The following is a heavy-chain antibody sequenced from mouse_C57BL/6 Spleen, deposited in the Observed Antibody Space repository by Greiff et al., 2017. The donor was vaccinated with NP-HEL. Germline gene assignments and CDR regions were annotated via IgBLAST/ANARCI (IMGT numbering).Heavy chain of an antibody. CDR3: ARGGPYGYFDY. CDR1: GYTFTDYY. CDR2: IYPGSGNT. J-gene: IGHJ2*01. Sequence: QVQLQQSGAELVRPGASVKLSCRASGYTFTDYYINWVKQRPGQGLEWIARIYPGSGNTYYNEKFKGKATLTAEKSSSTAYMQLSSLTSEDSAVYFCARGGPYGYFDYWGQGTTLTVSS. D-gene: IGHD1-1*02. V-gene: IGHV1-76*01.